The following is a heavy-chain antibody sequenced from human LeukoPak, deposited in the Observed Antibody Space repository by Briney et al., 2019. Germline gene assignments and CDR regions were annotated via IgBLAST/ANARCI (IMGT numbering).Heavy chain of an antibody. J-gene: IGHJ6*02. CDR2: IYYSGST. D-gene: IGHD6-13*01. CDR1: GGSISSSSYY. V-gene: IGHV4-39*01. Sequence: SETLSLTCTVSGGSISSSSYYWGWIRQPPGKGLEWIGSIYYSGSTYYNPSLKSRVTISVDTSKNQFSLKLSSVTAADTAVYYCARAPSYSSSWYVGYYYYGMDVWGQGTTVTVSS. CDR3: ARAPSYSSSWYVGYYYYGMDV.